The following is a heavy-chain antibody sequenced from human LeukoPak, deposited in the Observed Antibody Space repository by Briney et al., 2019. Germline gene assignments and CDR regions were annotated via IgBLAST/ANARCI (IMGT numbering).Heavy chain of an antibody. CDR1: GLTFSSYG. J-gene: IGHJ6*03. CDR2: IRYDGSNK. Sequence: GGSLRLSCAASGLTFSSYGMHWVRQAPGKGLEWVAFIRYDGSNKYYADSVKGRFTISRDNSKNTLYLQMNSLRAEDTAVYYCAKGGTDYYYYYMDVWGKGTTVTVSS. CDR3: AKGGTDYYYYYMDV. V-gene: IGHV3-30*02.